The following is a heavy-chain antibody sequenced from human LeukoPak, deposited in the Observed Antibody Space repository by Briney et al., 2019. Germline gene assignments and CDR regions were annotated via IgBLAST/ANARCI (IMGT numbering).Heavy chain of an antibody. Sequence: GGSLRLSCAASGITFSSYSMNWVRQAPGKGLEWVSSISSSSSYIYYADSVKGRFTISRDNAKNSLYLQMNSLRAEDTAVYYCARTIFGVANPMDVWGKGTTVTVSS. CDR2: ISSSSSYI. J-gene: IGHJ6*03. CDR3: ARTIFGVANPMDV. V-gene: IGHV3-21*01. CDR1: GITFSSYS. D-gene: IGHD3-3*01.